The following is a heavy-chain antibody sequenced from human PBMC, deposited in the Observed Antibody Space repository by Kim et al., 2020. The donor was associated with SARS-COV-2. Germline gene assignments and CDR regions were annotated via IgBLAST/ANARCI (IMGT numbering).Heavy chain of an antibody. D-gene: IGHD3-3*01. CDR1: GFTFGNYW. CDR3: ARGVTNLGVVTPLHFDY. J-gene: IGHJ4*02. CDR2: IKQDGSET. Sequence: GGSLRLSCTASGFTFGNYWMSWVRQAPGKRPEWVANIKQDGSETKFVDSVKGRFTISRDNAKKTLFLQMNTLRPEDTAVYYCARGVTNLGVVTPLHFDYWGQGTLVTVSS. V-gene: IGHV3-7*01.